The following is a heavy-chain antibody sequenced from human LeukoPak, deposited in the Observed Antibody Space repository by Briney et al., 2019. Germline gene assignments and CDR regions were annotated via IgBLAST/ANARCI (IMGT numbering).Heavy chain of an antibody. CDR3: ARVGNWNAAGY. CDR2: IIPILGIA. V-gene: IGHV1-69*04. Sequence: SVKVSCKASGGTFSSYAISWVRQAPGQGLEWMGRIIPILGIANYAQKFQGRVTITADKSTSTDYMELSSLRSEDTAVYYCARVGNWNAAGYWGQGTLVTVSS. J-gene: IGHJ4*02. CDR1: GGTFSSYA. D-gene: IGHD1-20*01.